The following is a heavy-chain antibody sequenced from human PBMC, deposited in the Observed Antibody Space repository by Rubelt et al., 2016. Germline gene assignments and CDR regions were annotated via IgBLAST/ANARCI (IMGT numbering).Heavy chain of an antibody. CDR1: GFTFSGYG. J-gene: IGHJ4*02. V-gene: IGHV3-30*19. D-gene: IGHD1-26*01. CDR3: AGDRSDSGRYHHFDY. Sequence: VQLVESGGGVVQPGRSLRLSCAATGFTFSGYGMHWVRQAPGKGLEWVAVIWNDGSSQYYAASVKGRFLISRDNSKNTLYLQMNSLRAEDTAVYYCAGDRSDSGRYHHFDYWGQGTLVTASS. CDR2: IWNDGSSQ.